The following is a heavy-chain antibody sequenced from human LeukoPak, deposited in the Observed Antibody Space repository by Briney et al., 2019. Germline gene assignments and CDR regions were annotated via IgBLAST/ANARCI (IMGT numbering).Heavy chain of an antibody. CDR3: AYGGAAADCYFDY. V-gene: IGHV6-1*01. Sequence: SQTLSLTCAISGDSVSSNTVAWNWIRQSPSRGLEWLGRTYYRSKWYNDYAVSVKSRITINPDTSKNQFSLQLNSVTPEDTAVYYCAYGGAAADCYFDYWGQGTLVTVSS. D-gene: IGHD6-13*01. J-gene: IGHJ4*02. CDR2: TYYRSKWYN. CDR1: GDSVSSNTVA.